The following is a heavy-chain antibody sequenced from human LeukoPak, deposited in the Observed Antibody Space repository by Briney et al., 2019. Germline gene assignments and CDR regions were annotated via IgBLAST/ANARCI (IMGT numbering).Heavy chain of an antibody. CDR1: GFTFSSYW. CDR3: ARDPWTCSFGVCYSKGFDL. Sequence: GGSLRLSCAASGFTFSSYWMHWVRQAPGKGLVWVSRINSDGSSTTYADSVKGRFTISRDNAKNSVYLQINSLRPEDTAVYYCARDPWTCSFGVCYSKGFDLWGQGTMVTVSS. CDR2: INSDGSST. J-gene: IGHJ3*01. V-gene: IGHV3-74*01. D-gene: IGHD2-15*01.